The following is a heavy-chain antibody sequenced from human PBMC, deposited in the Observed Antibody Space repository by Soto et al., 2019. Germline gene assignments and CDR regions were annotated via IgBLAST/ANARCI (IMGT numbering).Heavy chain of an antibody. CDR2: ISAYSGDS. Sequence: QVQLVQSGAEVKKPGASVKVSCKASGYTFSTHGISWVRQAPGQGLEWMGWISAYSGDSNYARKLQGSVTLTTDTATSTAYMELRSLTSDDTAVYFCARDEREYCSGASCPYFDYWGQGTLVTVSS. V-gene: IGHV1-18*01. D-gene: IGHD2-15*01. J-gene: IGHJ4*02. CDR3: ARDEREYCSGASCPYFDY. CDR1: GYTFSTHG.